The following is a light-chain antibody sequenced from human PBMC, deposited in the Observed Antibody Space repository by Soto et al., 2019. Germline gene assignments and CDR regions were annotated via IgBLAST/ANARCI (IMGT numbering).Light chain of an antibody. CDR2: AAS. V-gene: IGKV1-27*01. CDR3: QKYTNVPA. J-gene: IGKJ4*01. Sequence: DIQMTQSPSSLSASVGDRVTITCRASQGISNYLAWYQQIPGKVPKLLISAASTLQSGVPSRFSGSGSGTDFNLTISSLQPEDVATYDCQKYTNVPAFGGGTKVEIK. CDR1: QGISNY.